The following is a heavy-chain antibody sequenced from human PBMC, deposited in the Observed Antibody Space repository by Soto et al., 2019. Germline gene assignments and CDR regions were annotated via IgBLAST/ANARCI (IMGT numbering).Heavy chain of an antibody. CDR2: INHSGST. CDR1: GWSFSGYY. J-gene: IGHJ2*01. CDR3: ARKKGEHIVVVTALNWYFDL. D-gene: IGHD2-21*02. V-gene: IGHV4-34*01. Sequence: TETLSLTCAVYGWSFSGYYWSWIRQPPGKGLEWIGEINHSGSTNYNPSLKSRVTISIDTPKNQFSLKLTSVTAADTAVYYCARKKGEHIVVVTALNWYFDLWGRGTLVTVSS.